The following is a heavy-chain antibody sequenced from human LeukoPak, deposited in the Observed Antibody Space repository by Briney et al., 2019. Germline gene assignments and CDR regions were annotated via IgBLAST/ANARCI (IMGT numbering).Heavy chain of an antibody. D-gene: IGHD6-13*01. CDR1: GGTLSSYA. Sequence: SVKVSCKASGGTLSSYAISWVRQAPGQGLEWMGGIIQMFGATDYAQKFQGRVTITTDESTSTVYMELSRLRSDDTAVYYCARDWGGVAAAGINYWGQGTLVTVSS. CDR3: ARDWGGVAAAGINY. J-gene: IGHJ4*02. CDR2: IIQMFGAT. V-gene: IGHV1-69*05.